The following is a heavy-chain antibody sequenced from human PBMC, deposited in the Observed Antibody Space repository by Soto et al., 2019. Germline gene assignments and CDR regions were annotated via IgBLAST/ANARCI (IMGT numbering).Heavy chain of an antibody. D-gene: IGHD2-2*01. CDR1: GFTFSSYA. Sequence: GGSLRLSCAASGFTFSSYAMSWVRQAPGKGLEWVSAISGSGGSTYYADSVKGRFTISRDNSKNTLYLQMNSLRAEDTAVYYCAKVKAVVAPTIRGYYFDYWGQGTLVTVSS. CDR2: ISGSGGST. J-gene: IGHJ4*02. V-gene: IGHV3-23*01. CDR3: AKVKAVVAPTIRGYYFDY.